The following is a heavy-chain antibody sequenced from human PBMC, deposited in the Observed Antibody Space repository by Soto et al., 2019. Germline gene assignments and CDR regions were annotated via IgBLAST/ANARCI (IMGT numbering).Heavy chain of an antibody. V-gene: IGHV4-39*01. Sequence: SETLSLTCTVSGGSISSSSYYWGWIRQPPGKGLEWIGTIYYSGSTYYNPSLKSRVTISVDTSKNQFSLKVSSVTAADTAVYYCARHLRSSGWSQPNWFDPWGQGTLVTVSS. CDR3: ARHLRSSGWSQPNWFDP. D-gene: IGHD6-19*01. CDR1: GGSISSSSYY. J-gene: IGHJ5*02. CDR2: IYYSGST.